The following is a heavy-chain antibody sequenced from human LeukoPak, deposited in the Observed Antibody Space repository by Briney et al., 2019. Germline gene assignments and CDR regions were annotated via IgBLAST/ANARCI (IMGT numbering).Heavy chain of an antibody. J-gene: IGHJ4*02. D-gene: IGHD3-10*01. V-gene: IGHV3-23*01. Sequence: GGSLRLSCAASGFTFSSYAMSWVRQAPGKGLEWVSAISGSGGSTYYADSVKGRFTISRDNSKNTLYLQMNSLRAEDTAVYYCAKDRNYYGSGSCFDYWGQGTLVTVSS. CDR3: AKDRNYYGSGSCFDY. CDR1: GFTFSSYA. CDR2: ISGSGGST.